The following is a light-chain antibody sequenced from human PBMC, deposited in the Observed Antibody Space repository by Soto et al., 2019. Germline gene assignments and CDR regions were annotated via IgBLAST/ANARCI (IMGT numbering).Light chain of an antibody. CDR3: AAWDDSLNGSVV. CDR1: SSNIGSNT. V-gene: IGLV1-44*01. Sequence: QAVLTQPPSAYGTPGQRVTISCSGSSSNIGSNTVNWYQQLPGTAPKLLIYSNNQRPSGVPDRFSGSKSGTSASLAISGLQSEDEADDYCAAWDDSLNGSVVFGGGTKLTVL. J-gene: IGLJ2*01. CDR2: SNN.